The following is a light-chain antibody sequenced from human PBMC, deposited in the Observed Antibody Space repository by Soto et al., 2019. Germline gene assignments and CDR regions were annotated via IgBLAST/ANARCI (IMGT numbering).Light chain of an antibody. CDR2: EVT. CDR3: SSYTSSYTVV. V-gene: IGLV2-14*01. J-gene: IGLJ2*01. CDR1: SGDIGGYNR. Sequence: QSVLTQPASVSGSPGQSITISCTGTSGDIGGYNRVSWYQQHPGKAPKLIIYEVTDRPSGVSNRFSGSKSGNTASLTISGLQAEDVAEYYCSSYTSSYTVVFCGGTKATVL.